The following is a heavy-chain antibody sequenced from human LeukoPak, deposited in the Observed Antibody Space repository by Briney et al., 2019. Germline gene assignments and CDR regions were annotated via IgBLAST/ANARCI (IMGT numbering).Heavy chain of an antibody. Sequence: GGSLRLSCAASGFTVSSNYMNWVRQAPGKGLEWVSVIYSGGSTYYADSVKSRFAITRDNSKNTLYHQMNSRRAEDTAVYYCARDLGTTVQGSYWGQGTLVTVSA. CDR2: IYSGGST. CDR3: ARDLGTTVQGSY. V-gene: IGHV3-66*01. CDR1: GFTVSSNY. D-gene: IGHD4-17*01. J-gene: IGHJ4*02.